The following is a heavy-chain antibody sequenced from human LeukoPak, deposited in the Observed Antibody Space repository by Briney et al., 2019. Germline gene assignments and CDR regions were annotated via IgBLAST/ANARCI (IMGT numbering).Heavy chain of an antibody. CDR1: GYSISSGYY. CDR3: ARGTQNRWFGELLYDY. CDR2: IYHSGST. V-gene: IGHV4-38-2*01. J-gene: IGHJ4*02. D-gene: IGHD3-10*01. Sequence: SETLSLTWAVSGYSISSGYYWGWIRQPQGKGLEWIGSIYHSGSTYYNPSLKSRVTISVDTSKNQFSLKLSSVTAADTAVYYCARGTQNRWFGELLYDYWGQGTLVTVSS.